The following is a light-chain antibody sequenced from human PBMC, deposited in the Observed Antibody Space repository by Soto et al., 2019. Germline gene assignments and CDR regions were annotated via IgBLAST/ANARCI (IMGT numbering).Light chain of an antibody. CDR3: QQYYSTPWT. J-gene: IGKJ1*01. Sequence: DIVMTQSPDSLAVSLGDRATISCKSSQRVLYSSNNKNYLAWYQQKPGQPPKLLIYWASTRESGVPDRFSGSGSGTDFTLTISSLQAEDVAVYYCQQYYSTPWTFGQGTKVDI. V-gene: IGKV4-1*01. CDR1: QRVLYSSNNKNY. CDR2: WAS.